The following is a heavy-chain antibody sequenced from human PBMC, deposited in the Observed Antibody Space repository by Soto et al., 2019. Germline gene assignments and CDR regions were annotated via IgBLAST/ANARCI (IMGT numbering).Heavy chain of an antibody. CDR3: AKDFVSGMHTANWFDP. D-gene: IGHD3-3*01. J-gene: IGHJ5*02. CDR2: ISGSGGST. V-gene: IGHV3-23*01. CDR1: GFTFSSYA. Sequence: GGSLRLSCAASGFTFSSYAMSWVRQAPGKGLEWVSAISGSGGSTYYADSVKGRFTISRDNSKNTLYLQMNSLRAEDTAVYYCAKDFVSGMHTANWFDPWGQGTLVTVSS.